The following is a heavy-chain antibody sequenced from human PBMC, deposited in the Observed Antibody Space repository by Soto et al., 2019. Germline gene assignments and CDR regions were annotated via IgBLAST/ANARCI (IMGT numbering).Heavy chain of an antibody. Sequence: PSETLSLTCTVSVDSITTYYWTWIRQPAGKGLEWIGRIDASSNTNYNPSLNSRVTMSIDTSKKQFSLKLTSVTAADTAIYYCARYSNNWFQTGGMDVWGQGTTVTVSS. CDR1: VDSITTYY. J-gene: IGHJ6*02. V-gene: IGHV4-4*07. D-gene: IGHD6-13*01. CDR3: ARYSNNWFQTGGMDV. CDR2: IDASSNT.